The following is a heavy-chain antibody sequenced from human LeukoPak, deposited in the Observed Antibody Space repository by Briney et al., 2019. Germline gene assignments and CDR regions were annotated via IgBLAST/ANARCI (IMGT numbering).Heavy chain of an antibody. CDR3: ARGSSVVALD. J-gene: IGHJ4*02. D-gene: IGHD2-15*01. CDR1: GFTFSSYW. Sequence: GGSLRLSSAASGFTFSSYWMHWVSQVPGKGLVWVSRITSEGSSTSYADSVKGRFTISRDNAKNTLYLQMNSLRAEDTAVYYCARGSSVVALDWGQGTLVTVSS. CDR2: ITSEGSST. V-gene: IGHV3-74*01.